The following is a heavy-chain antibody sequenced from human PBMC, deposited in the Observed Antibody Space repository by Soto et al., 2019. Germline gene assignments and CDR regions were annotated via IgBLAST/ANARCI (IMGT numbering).Heavy chain of an antibody. CDR3: ARDGVVQLEENNWFDP. Sequence: VGSLRLSCAASGFTFSSYGMHWVRQAPGKGLEWVAVIWYDGSNKYYADSVKGRFTISRDNSKNTLYLQMNSLRAEDTAVYYCARDGVVQLEENNWFDPWGQGTLVTVSS. J-gene: IGHJ5*02. CDR2: IWYDGSNK. CDR1: GFTFSSYG. D-gene: IGHD1-1*01. V-gene: IGHV3-33*01.